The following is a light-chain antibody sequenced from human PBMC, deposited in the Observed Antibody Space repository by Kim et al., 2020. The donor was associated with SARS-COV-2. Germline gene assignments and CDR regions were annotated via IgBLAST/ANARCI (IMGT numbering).Light chain of an antibody. CDR1: SLRTYY. CDR3: NSRDSGSNHLV. Sequence: SSELTQDPAVSVALGQTVRITCQGDSLRTYYASWYQQKPGQAPVLVIYGKNNRPSGIPDRFSGSNSGDKGSLTITGAQAEDEADYYCNSRDSGSNHLVF. CDR2: GKN. J-gene: IGLJ1*01. V-gene: IGLV3-19*01.